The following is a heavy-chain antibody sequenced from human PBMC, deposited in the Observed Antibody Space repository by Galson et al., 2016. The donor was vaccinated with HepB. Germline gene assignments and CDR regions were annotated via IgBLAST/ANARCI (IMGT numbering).Heavy chain of an antibody. CDR1: GFTFSNRG. Sequence: SLRLSCAASGFTFSNRGMHWVRRAPGKGLEWVAADSMDGRRKFYADSVKGRFTTSRDNSNNMLFLQMNSLRADDTAVYYCAKRHEYCPPVGCSVDYWGQGTLVSVSS. J-gene: IGHJ4*02. CDR2: DSMDGRRK. V-gene: IGHV3-30*18. CDR3: AKRHEYCPPVGCSVDY. D-gene: IGHD2/OR15-2a*01.